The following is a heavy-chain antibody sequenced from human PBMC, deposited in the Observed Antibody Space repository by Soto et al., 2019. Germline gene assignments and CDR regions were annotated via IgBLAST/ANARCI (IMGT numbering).Heavy chain of an antibody. D-gene: IGHD2-2*01. J-gene: IGHJ6*02. CDR1: GGSISSYY. CDR3: ERDDARDGMDV. Sequence: PSETLSLTCTVSGGSISSYYWSWIRQPPGKGLEWIGYIYYSGSTNYNPSLKSRVTISVDTSKNQFSLKLSSVTAADTAVYYCERDDARDGMDVWGQGTTVTVSS. V-gene: IGHV4-59*01. CDR2: IYYSGST.